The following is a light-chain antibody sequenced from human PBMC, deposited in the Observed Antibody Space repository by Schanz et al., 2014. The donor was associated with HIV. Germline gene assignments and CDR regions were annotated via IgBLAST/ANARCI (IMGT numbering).Light chain of an antibody. CDR2: GAS. CDR1: QTVTSDF. CDR3: HQYGSART. J-gene: IGKJ1*01. Sequence: EIVLTQSPGTLSLSPGERATLSCRASQTVTSDFLAWYQQTPGQAPRLLIYGASSMATGFPARFSGSGSGTDFTLTISNLEPEDFAVYYCHQYGSARTFGQGTKVEIK. V-gene: IGKV3-20*01.